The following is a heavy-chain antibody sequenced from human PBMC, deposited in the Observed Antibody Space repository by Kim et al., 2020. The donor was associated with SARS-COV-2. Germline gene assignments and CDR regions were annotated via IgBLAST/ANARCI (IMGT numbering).Heavy chain of an antibody. CDR2: ISSSGSTI. Sequence: GGSLRLSCAASGFTFSDYYMSWIRQAPGKGLEWVSYISSSGSTIYYADSVKGRFTISRDNAKNSLYLQMNSLRSEDTAVYYCARVPRIVVVVAATPYAFDIWGQGTMVTVSS. V-gene: IGHV3-11*01. CDR1: GFTFSDYY. D-gene: IGHD2-15*01. J-gene: IGHJ3*02. CDR3: ARVPRIVVVVAATPYAFDI.